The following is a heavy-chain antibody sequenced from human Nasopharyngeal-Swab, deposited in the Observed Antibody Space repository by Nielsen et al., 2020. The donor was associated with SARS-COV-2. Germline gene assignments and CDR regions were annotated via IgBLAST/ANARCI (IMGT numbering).Heavy chain of an antibody. V-gene: IGHV1-69*13. Sequence: SVKVSCRASGGTFSSYAISWVRQAPGQGLEWMGGIIPIFGTANYAQKFQGRVTITADESTSTAYMELSSLRSEDTAVYYCARDIVVVVAEHAFDIWGQGTMVTVSS. CDR1: GGTFSSYA. CDR2: IIPIFGTA. D-gene: IGHD2-15*01. J-gene: IGHJ3*02. CDR3: ARDIVVVVAEHAFDI.